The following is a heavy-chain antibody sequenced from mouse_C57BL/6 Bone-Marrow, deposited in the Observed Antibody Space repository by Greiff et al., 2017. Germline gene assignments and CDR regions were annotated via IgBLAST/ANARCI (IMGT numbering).Heavy chain of an antibody. CDR3: ARQDYGSSYDYAMDY. D-gene: IGHD1-1*01. CDR1: GFTFSDYG. V-gene: IGHV5-15*01. J-gene: IGHJ4*01. Sequence: EVMLVESGGGLVQPGGSLKLSCAASGFTFSDYGMAWVRQAPRKGPEWVAFISNLAYSIYSADTVTGRFTISRENAKNTLYLEMSSLRSEDTAMYYCARQDYGSSYDYAMDYWGQGTSVTVSS. CDR2: ISNLAYSI.